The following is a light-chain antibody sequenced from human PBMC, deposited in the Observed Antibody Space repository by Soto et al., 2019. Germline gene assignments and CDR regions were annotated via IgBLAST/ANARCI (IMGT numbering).Light chain of an antibody. J-gene: IGKJ2*01. CDR2: GAS. Sequence: EIVLTQSPGTLSLSPGERATLSCRASQSVSSRCLAWYQQKPGQAPRFLMYGASRRATGIPDRFSGSGSGTDFTLTISRLEPEDFAVYYCQQYGSSPETFGQGTNLEIK. CDR1: QSVSSRC. CDR3: QQYGSSPET. V-gene: IGKV3-20*01.